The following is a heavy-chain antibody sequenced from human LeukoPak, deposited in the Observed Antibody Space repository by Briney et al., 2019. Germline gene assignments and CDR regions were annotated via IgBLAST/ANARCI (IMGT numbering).Heavy chain of an antibody. CDR3: AKRGVVIRVILVGFHKEAYYFDS. CDR2: ISGSGGGT. Sequence: PGGSLRLSCAVSGITLSNYAMSWVRQAPGKGLEWVAGISGSGGGTHYADSVKGRFTISRDNPKNTLYPQMNNLRAGHTAVYFCAKRGVVIRVILVGFHKEAYYFDSWGQGALVTVSS. J-gene: IGHJ4*02. V-gene: IGHV3-23*01. D-gene: IGHD3-22*01. CDR1: GITLSNYA.